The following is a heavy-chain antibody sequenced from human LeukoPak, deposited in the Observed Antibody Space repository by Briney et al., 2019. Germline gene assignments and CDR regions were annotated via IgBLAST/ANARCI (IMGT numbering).Heavy chain of an antibody. Sequence: GGSLRLSCAASGFTFSSYEMNWVRQAPGKGLEWVSYISSSGSTIYYADSVKGRFTISRDNSKNTLYLQMNSLRAEDTAVYYCATGYCSGGSCPLFLDYWGQGTLVTVSS. CDR3: ATGYCSGGSCPLFLDY. V-gene: IGHV3-48*03. CDR2: ISSSGSTI. D-gene: IGHD2-15*01. CDR1: GFTFSSYE. J-gene: IGHJ4*02.